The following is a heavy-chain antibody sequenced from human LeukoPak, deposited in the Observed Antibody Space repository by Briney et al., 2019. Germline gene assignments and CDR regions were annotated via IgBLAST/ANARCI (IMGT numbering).Heavy chain of an antibody. CDR3: ASGNSNFDY. D-gene: IGHD2/OR15-2a*01. J-gene: IGHJ4*02. CDR1: GFTFSSYA. V-gene: IGHV3-23*01. CDR2: ISGSGGST. Sequence: GGFLRLSCAASGFTFSSYAMSWVRQAPGKGLEWVSGISGSGGSTYYADSVKGRFTISRDNSKNTLSLQMNSLRAEDTAVYYCASGNSNFDYWGQGTLVTVSS.